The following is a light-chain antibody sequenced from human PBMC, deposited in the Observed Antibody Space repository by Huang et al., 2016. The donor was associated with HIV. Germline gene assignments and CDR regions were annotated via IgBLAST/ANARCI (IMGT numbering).Light chain of an antibody. CDR2: RAS. Sequence: DIVVTQSPDSLAVSLGERATVNCKSSQSVLDSSNNKSCVAWYQLKAGQPPKLIISRASTPESGIPVRFSGSGSGTVFSRTITSLQAEDVAFYYCHQYYNIPQTFGQGTKVEI. CDR1: QSVLDSSNNKSC. J-gene: IGKJ1*01. CDR3: HQYYNIPQT. V-gene: IGKV4-1*01.